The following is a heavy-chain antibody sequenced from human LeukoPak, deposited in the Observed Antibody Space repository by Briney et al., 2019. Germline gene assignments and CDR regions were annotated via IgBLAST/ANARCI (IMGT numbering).Heavy chain of an antibody. CDR1: GGSISSSSYY. D-gene: IGHD3-10*01. CDR3: ARVNHLVLEDAFDI. CDR2: IYYSGST. V-gene: IGHV4-39*07. Sequence: KPSETLSLTCTVSGGSISSSSYYWGWIRQPPGKGLEWIGSIYYSGSTYYNPSLKSRVTISVDTSKNQFSLKLSSVTAADTAVYYCARVNHLVLEDAFDIWGQGTMVTVSS. J-gene: IGHJ3*02.